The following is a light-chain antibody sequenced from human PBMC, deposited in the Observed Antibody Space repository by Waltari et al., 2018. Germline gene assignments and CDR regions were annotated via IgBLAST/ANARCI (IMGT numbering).Light chain of an antibody. V-gene: IGKV1-12*01. CDR2: AAS. CDR1: RDINNG. J-gene: IGKJ3*01. CDR3: QQTDSFPFT. Sequence: DIQMTQSPSSVSASVGDRVTITCRARRDINNGLAWYLQKPGKAPKLLIYAASTLHTGVPSRFSGSGSGTDFSLTITSLQPEDFGIYYCQQTDSFPFTFGPGTTVDIK.